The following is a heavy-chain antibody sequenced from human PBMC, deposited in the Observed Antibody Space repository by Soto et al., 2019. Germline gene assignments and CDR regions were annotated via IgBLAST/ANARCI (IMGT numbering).Heavy chain of an antibody. J-gene: IGHJ3*02. D-gene: IGHD2-15*01. V-gene: IGHV3-21*01. CDR3: ARDHSPPLDAFDI. CDR2: ISSSSSYI. CDR1: GCTFSSYS. Sequence: GGSLRLSCAASGCTFSSYSMNWVRQAPGKGLEWVSSISSSSSYIYYADSVKGRFTISRDNAKNSLYLQMNSLRAEDTAVYYCARDHSPPLDAFDIWGQGTMVTVSS.